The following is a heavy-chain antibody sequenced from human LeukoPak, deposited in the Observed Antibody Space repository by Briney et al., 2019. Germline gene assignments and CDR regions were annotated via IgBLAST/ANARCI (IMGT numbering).Heavy chain of an antibody. J-gene: IGHJ4*02. CDR2: INHSGST. CDR3: ARGGDGYNYSYFDY. D-gene: IGHD5-12*01. Sequence: SETLSLTCAVYGGSFSGYYWSWIRQPPGKGLEWIGEINHSGSTNYNPSLKSRVTISVDTSKNQFSLKLSSVTAADTAVYYCARGGDGYNYSYFDYWGQGTLDTVSS. V-gene: IGHV4-34*01. CDR1: GGSFSGYY.